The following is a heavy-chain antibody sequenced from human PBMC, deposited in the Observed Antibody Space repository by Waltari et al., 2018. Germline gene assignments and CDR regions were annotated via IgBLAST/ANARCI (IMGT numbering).Heavy chain of an antibody. Sequence: QVQLQQWGAGLLKPSETLSLTCAVYGGSFSGYYWSWLRQPPGKGLEWIGEINHSGSTNYNPSLKSRVTISVDTSKNQFSLKLSSVTAADTAVYYCARGRNYDFWSGTRGAFDYWGQGTLVTVSS. CDR3: ARGRNYDFWSGTRGAFDY. CDR2: INHSGST. V-gene: IGHV4-34*01. J-gene: IGHJ4*02. D-gene: IGHD3-3*01. CDR1: GGSFSGYY.